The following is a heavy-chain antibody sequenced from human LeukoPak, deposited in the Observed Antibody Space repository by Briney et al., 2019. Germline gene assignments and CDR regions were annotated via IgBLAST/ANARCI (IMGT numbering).Heavy chain of an antibody. CDR1: GFTLGNYC. D-gene: IGHD3-22*01. V-gene: IGHV3-7*05. Sequence: VVSLRLSCAASGFTLGNYCMTWVRQAPRKGLEWVANIEQDGSEKNYVDSVKGRFIISRDNAQSPLFLQMNSLRAEDTAVYYCARLSLEGEESSVYRSFDYWGQGTLVTVSS. J-gene: IGHJ4*02. CDR2: IEQDGSEK. CDR3: ARLSLEGEESSVYRSFDY.